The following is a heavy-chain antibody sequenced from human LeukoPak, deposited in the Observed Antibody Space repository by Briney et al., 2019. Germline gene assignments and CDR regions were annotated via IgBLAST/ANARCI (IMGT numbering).Heavy chain of an antibody. V-gene: IGHV4-34*01. Sequence: PETLSLTCAVYGGSFSGYYWSWIRQPPGKGLEWIGEINHSGSTNYNPSLKSRVTISVDTSKNQFSLKLSSVTAADTAVYYCARKGGYRRGLDYWGQGTLVTVSS. CDR1: GGSFSGYY. CDR2: INHSGST. D-gene: IGHD5-18*01. CDR3: ARKGGYRRGLDY. J-gene: IGHJ4*02.